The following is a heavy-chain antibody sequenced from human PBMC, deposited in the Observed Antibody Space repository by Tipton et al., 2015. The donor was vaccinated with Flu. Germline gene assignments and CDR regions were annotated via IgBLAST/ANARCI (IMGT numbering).Heavy chain of an antibody. CDR2: IHYSGSP. J-gene: IGHJ4*02. Sequence: TLSLTCTVSGDSMRSDYFWAWIRQAPGKGLEWIGNIHYSGSPHYNPSLKSRVTITVDTSKNQFSLRLSSMTAADTAVYYCARDPSLGMPEYFDSWGQGTLVTASS. CDR1: GDSMRSDYF. V-gene: IGHV4-38-2*02. CDR3: ARDPSLGMPEYFDS. D-gene: IGHD2-2*01.